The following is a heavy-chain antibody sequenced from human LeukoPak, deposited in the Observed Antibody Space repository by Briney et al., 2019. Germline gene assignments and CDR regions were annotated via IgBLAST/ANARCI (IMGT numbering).Heavy chain of an antibody. Sequence: SETLSLTCTVSGGSISSGGYYWSWIRQHPGKGLEWVGYIYYSGSTYYNPSLKSRVTISVDTSKNQFSLKLSSVTAADTAVYYCARERTFYYMDVWGKGTTVTVSS. V-gene: IGHV4-31*03. CDR3: ARERTFYYMDV. CDR2: IYYSGST. D-gene: IGHD2/OR15-2a*01. J-gene: IGHJ6*03. CDR1: GGSISSGGYY.